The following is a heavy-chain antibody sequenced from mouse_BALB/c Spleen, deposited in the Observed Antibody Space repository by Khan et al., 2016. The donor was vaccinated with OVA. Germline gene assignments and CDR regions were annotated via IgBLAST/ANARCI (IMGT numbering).Heavy chain of an antibody. CDR1: GYTFTSYW. CDR3: ARDRIDY. J-gene: IGHJ2*01. CDR2: INPSSGYT. V-gene: IGHV1-7*01. Sequence: VQLQQSGAELANPGASVKMSCKASGYTFTSYWMHWVKQRPGQGLEWIGYINPSSGYTEYNQNFRDKATLTADKSSSTAYMQLSSLTSEDSAGYYCARDRIDYWGQGTTLTVSS.